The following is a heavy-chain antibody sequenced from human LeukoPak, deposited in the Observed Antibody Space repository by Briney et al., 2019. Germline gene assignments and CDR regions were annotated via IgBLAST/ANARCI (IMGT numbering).Heavy chain of an antibody. V-gene: IGHV1-8*01. CDR1: GYTFTSYD. CDR3: ARAGYYYYYMDV. J-gene: IGHJ6*03. CDR2: MNPNSGNT. Sequence: EASVKVSCKASGYTFTSYDINWVRQATGQGLEWMGWMNPNSGNTGYAQKFQGRVTMTRNTSISTAYVELSSLRSEDTAVYYCARAGYYYYYMDVWGKGTTVTVSS.